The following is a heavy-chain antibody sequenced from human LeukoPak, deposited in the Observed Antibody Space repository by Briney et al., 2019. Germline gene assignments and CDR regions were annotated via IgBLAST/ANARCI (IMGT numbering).Heavy chain of an antibody. CDR3: ARGSHRRYSSGYFNWFDP. D-gene: IGHD3-22*01. J-gene: IGHJ5*02. CDR1: GGTFSSYA. Sequence: SVKVSCKASGGTFSSYAISWVRQAPGQGLEWMGGIIPIFGTANYAQKFQGRVTITADKSTSTAYMELSSLRSEDTAVYYCARGSHRRYSSGYFNWFDPWGQGTLVTVSS. CDR2: IIPIFGTA. V-gene: IGHV1-69*06.